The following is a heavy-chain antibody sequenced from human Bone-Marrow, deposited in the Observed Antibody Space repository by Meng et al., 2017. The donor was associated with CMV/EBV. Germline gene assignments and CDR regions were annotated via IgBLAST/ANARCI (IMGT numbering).Heavy chain of an antibody. D-gene: IGHD2-2*01. CDR1: GFTFSSYS. J-gene: IGHJ5*02. CDR3: ARDPGYCDSTNCWGIDP. Sequence: GESLKISCAASGFTFSSYSMNWVRQAPGKGLEWVSSISSSSSYIYYADSVKGRFTISRDNAKNSLYLQMNSLRAEDTAVYYCARDPGYCDSTNCWGIDPWGQGTLVTVSS. CDR2: ISSSSSYI. V-gene: IGHV3-21*01.